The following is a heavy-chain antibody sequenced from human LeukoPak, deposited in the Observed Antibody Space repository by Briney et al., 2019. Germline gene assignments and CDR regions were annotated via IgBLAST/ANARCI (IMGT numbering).Heavy chain of an antibody. D-gene: IGHD5-12*01. V-gene: IGHV3-30-3*01. CDR1: GFTFSSYA. CDR3: ARSGSPDY. Sequence: PGGSLRLSCAASGFTFSSYAMHWVRQAPGKGLERVAVISYDGSNKYYADSVKGRFTISRDNSKNTLYLQMNSLRAEDTAVYYCARSGSPDYWGQGTLVTVSS. CDR2: ISYDGSNK. J-gene: IGHJ4*02.